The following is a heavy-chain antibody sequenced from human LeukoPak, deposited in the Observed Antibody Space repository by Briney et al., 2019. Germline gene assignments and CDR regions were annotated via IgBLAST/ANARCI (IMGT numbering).Heavy chain of an antibody. CDR1: GVTFSNYG. J-gene: IGHJ4*02. D-gene: IGHD6-25*01. CDR3: ATGSSDF. V-gene: IGHV3-30*03. CDR2: ISYDESEK. Sequence: GRSLRLSCADSGVTFSNYGMQWVPQAPGEGLEWVALISYDESEKYYADSVKGRFTISRDNSKNTLYLQMNSLRAEDTAVYYCATGSSDFWGQGTLVTVSS.